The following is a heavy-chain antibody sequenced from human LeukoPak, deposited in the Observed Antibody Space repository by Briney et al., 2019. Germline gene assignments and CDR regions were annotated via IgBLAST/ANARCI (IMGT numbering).Heavy chain of an antibody. CDR2: IHTSGST. Sequence: SETLSLTCTVSGGSISNYHWSWIRQPAGKGLEWIGQIHTSGSTNYNPPLKSRVSMSIDTTEDQVSLTIRSVTAADTAFYYCARRDISSGWSFDYWGQGSLVTVSS. CDR3: ARRDISSGWSFDY. D-gene: IGHD6-19*01. J-gene: IGHJ4*02. CDR1: GGSISNYH. V-gene: IGHV4-4*07.